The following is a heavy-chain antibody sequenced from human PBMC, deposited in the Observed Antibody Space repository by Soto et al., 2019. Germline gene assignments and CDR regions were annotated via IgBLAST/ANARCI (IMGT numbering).Heavy chain of an antibody. Sequence: SETLSLPCTVSGGSISSYYWSWIRQPPGKGLEWIGYIYYSGSTNYNPSPKSRVTISVDTSKNQFSLKLSSVTAADTAVYYCARGVVVPAALDYWGQGTLVTVSS. J-gene: IGHJ4*02. CDR3: ARGVVVPAALDY. D-gene: IGHD2-2*01. V-gene: IGHV4-59*01. CDR1: GGSISSYY. CDR2: IYYSGST.